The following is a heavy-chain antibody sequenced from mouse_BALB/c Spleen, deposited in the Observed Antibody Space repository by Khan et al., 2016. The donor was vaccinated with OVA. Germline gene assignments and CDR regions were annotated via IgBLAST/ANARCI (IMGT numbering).Heavy chain of an antibody. CDR3: ARKDYYDYDPFPY. Sequence: EVELVESGPGLVKPSQSLSLTCTVTGYSITSEYTWNWIRQFPGNKLEWMGFISYSGNTRYNPSLKSRISITRDQSKNQFFLQLNSVTSEDTATYYVARKDYYDYDPFPYWGQGTLVTVSA. D-gene: IGHD2-4*01. CDR2: ISYSGNT. J-gene: IGHJ3*01. V-gene: IGHV3-2*02. CDR1: GYSITSEYT.